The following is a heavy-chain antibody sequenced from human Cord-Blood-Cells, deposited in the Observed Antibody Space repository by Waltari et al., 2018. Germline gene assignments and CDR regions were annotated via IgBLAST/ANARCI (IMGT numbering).Heavy chain of an antibody. CDR2: INHSGST. J-gene: IGHJ6*02. D-gene: IGHD3-22*01. V-gene: IGHV4-34*01. CDR3: ARVRVVGSGYYYYYYGMDV. CDR1: GGSFSGYY. Sequence: QVQLQQWGAGLLKPSETLSLTCAVYGGSFSGYYWSWIRQPPGKGLEWIGEINHSGSTNYHPALKSRVTISVDTSKNQFSLKLISVTAADTAVYYCARVRVVGSGYYYYYYGMDVWGQGTTVTVSS.